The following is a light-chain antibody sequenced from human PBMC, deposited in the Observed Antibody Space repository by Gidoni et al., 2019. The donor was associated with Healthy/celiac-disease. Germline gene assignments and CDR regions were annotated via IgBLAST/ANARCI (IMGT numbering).Light chain of an antibody. CDR3: QQRSNWPPGWT. V-gene: IGKV3-11*01. CDR2: DAS. J-gene: IGKJ1*01. Sequence: EIVLTQSPATLSLSPGERATLSCRASQSLSSYLAVYQQTPGQAPRLLIYDASDRATGIPPRFSGSGSGTDCTLTIRSLEPEDFAVYYCQQRSNWPPGWTFXXXTKVEIK. CDR1: QSLSSY.